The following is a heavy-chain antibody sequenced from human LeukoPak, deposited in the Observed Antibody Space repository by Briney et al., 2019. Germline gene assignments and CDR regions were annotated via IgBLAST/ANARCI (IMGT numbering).Heavy chain of an antibody. J-gene: IGHJ4*02. CDR1: GGSISSGGYS. CDR3: ARGSDSSGYFAFDY. Sequence: SQTLSLTCAVSGGSISSGGYSWSWIRQPPGKGLEWIGYIYYSGSTYYNPSLKSRVTISVDTSKNQFSLKLSSVTAADTAVYYCARGSDSSGYFAFDYWGQGTLVTVSS. D-gene: IGHD3-22*01. CDR2: IYYSGST. V-gene: IGHV4-30-4*07.